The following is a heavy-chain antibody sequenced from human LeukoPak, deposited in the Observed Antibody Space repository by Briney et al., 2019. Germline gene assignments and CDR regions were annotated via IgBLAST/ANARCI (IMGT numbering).Heavy chain of an antibody. CDR1: GFTFSSYA. CDR3: AKDGDRCSSTSCYATYYFDY. V-gene: IGHV3-23*01. Sequence: GGSLRLSCAASGFTFSSYAMSWLRQAPGKGLEWASAISGSGGSTYYADSVKGRFTISKDNSKNTLYLQMNSLRAEDTAVYYCAKDGDRCSSTSCYATYYFDYWGQGTLVTVSS. J-gene: IGHJ4*02. D-gene: IGHD2-2*01. CDR2: ISGSGGST.